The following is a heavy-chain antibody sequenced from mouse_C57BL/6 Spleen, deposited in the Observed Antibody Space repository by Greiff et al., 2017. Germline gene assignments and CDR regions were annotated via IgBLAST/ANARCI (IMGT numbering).Heavy chain of an antibody. D-gene: IGHD1-1*01. J-gene: IGHJ3*01. CDR1: GYTFTGYW. Sequence: QVQLKESGAELMKPGASVKLSCKATGYTFTGYWIEWVKQRPGPGLEWIGELLPGSGSTNYNEKFTGKATLTADTSSNTAYMQLSSLTTEDSAIYYCARSDTVVATPFAYWGQGTLVTVSA. CDR3: ARSDTVVATPFAY. CDR2: LLPGSGST. V-gene: IGHV1-9*01.